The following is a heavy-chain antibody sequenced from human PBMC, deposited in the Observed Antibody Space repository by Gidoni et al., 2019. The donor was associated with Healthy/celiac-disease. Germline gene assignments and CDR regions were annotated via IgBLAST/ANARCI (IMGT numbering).Heavy chain of an antibody. CDR2: ISAYNGNT. Sequence: QVQLVQSGAEVQKPGASVTVSCKASGYTVTRHGIRWVRQVPVQGLEWMGWISAYNGNTKYAPKLQCRVTMTTDTSTSTAYMGLRSLRSDYTAVYYCARDRSYSSSWYGNDYWGQGTLVTVSS. D-gene: IGHD6-13*01. CDR1: GYTVTRHG. J-gene: IGHJ4*02. CDR3: ARDRSYSSSWYGNDY. V-gene: IGHV1-18*01.